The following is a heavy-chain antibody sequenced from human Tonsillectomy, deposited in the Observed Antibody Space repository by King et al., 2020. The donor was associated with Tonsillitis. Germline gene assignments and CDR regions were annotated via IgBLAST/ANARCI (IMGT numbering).Heavy chain of an antibody. CDR1: GFTFSSYA. CDR3: AKDSLGSNFDY. J-gene: IGHJ4*02. CDR2: IHDNGGSK. D-gene: IGHD7-27*01. Sequence: VQLQESGGGLVQPGGSLRLSCAASGFTFSSYAVSWVRQAPGKGLEWVSTIHDNGGSKHSADSVKGLFTISRDNSKNTLYLQMNSLRAEDTAVYYCAKDSLGSNFDYWGQGTLVTVSS. V-gene: IGHV3-23*01.